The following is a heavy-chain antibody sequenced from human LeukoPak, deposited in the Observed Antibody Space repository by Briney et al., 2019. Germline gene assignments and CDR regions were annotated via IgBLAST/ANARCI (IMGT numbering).Heavy chain of an antibody. V-gene: IGHV1-18*04. CDR3: ARGYCSTTSCYAPNRIPDY. J-gene: IGHJ4*02. CDR1: GYTFNSHG. Sequence: ASVKVSCKAFGYTFNSHGISWVRQAPGQGLEWMGWISAYNGNTNYAQKLQGRVTMTTDTSTSTAYMELRSLRSDDTAVYYCARGYCSTTSCYAPNRIPDYWGQGTLVTVSS. CDR2: ISAYNGNT. D-gene: IGHD2-2*01.